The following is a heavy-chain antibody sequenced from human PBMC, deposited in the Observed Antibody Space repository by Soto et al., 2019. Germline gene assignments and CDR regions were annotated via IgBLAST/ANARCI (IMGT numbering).Heavy chain of an antibody. D-gene: IGHD3-10*01. CDR2: IYWDEDK. J-gene: IGHJ2*01. CDR1: GFSLTSSGAG. CDR3: AHSLMVRGHWYFDL. Sequence: QITLKESGPTLLKPTQTLTLTCSFSGFSLTSSGAGVGWIRQPPGKALERLAVIYWDEDKRYSPSLRSRLTITKDTSKNQVVLTMTNLDPADTATYYCAHSLMVRGHWYFDLWGRGTLVTVSS. V-gene: IGHV2-5*02.